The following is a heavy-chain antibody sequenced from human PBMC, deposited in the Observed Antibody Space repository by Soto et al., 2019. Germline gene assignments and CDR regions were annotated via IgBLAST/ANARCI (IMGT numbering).Heavy chain of an antibody. J-gene: IGHJ5*01. V-gene: IGHV4-39*01. Sequence: PSETLSLTCSVSGGSITSTIDYWGWIRQSPGKGLEWIGNIYYDGSTFYNPSLKSRVTISVDTSKRQFSLRVSSVTAADTAVYYCARRGRASWRTWLDSWGHGTLVTVSS. CDR3: ARRGRASWRTWLDS. D-gene: IGHD2-2*01. CDR1: GGSITSTIDY. CDR2: IYYDGST.